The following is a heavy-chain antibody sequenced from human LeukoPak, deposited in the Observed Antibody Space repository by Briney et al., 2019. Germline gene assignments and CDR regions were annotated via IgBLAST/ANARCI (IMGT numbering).Heavy chain of an antibody. Sequence: PSETLSLTCNVSGGSISNYYWNWLRQPPGEGLEWIGYIYSSGSTNYNPSLKSRVTISVDTSKNQFSLKLSSVTAADTALYFCARSYSSSWYFDHLGRGTLVTVSS. CDR1: GGSISNYY. CDR2: IYSSGST. CDR3: ARSYSSSWYFDH. V-gene: IGHV4-59*01. D-gene: IGHD6-13*01. J-gene: IGHJ4*02.